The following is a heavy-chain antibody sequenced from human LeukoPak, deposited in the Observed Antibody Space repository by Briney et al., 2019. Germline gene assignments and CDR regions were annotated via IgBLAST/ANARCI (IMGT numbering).Heavy chain of an antibody. D-gene: IGHD4-23*01. CDR2: IYSGGST. Sequence: GGSLRLSCAASGFTVSSNYMSWVRQAPGKGLEWVSVIYSGGSTYYADSVKGRFTISRDNSKNTLYLQMNSLRAEDTAVYYCARAGGFGRGAFDIWGQGTMVTVSS. CDR3: ARAGGFGRGAFDI. CDR1: GFTVSSNY. J-gene: IGHJ3*02. V-gene: IGHV3-53*05.